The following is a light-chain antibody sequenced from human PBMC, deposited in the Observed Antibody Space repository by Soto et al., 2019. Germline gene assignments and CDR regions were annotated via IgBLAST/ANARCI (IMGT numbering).Light chain of an antibody. CDR3: SSYTSSSSWD. Sequence: QSVLTQPASVSGSPGQSITISCTGTSSDVGGYNYVSWYQQHPGKAPKLMIYDVSNRPSGVSNRFSGSKSGNTASLTISGLQAEDEADYYCSSYTSSSSWDFGTGTKLTVL. J-gene: IGLJ1*01. CDR2: DVS. CDR1: SSDVGGYNY. V-gene: IGLV2-14*01.